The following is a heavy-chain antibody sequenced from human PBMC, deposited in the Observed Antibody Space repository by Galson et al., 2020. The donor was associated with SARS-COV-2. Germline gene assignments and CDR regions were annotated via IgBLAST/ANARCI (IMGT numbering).Heavy chain of an antibody. D-gene: IGHD3-10*01. CDR2: INHSGST. CDR1: GGSFSGYY. CDR3: AREGYGYYYGSGSYRYYYYYYMDV. V-gene: IGHV4-34*01. Sequence: SQTLSLTCAVYGGSFSGYYWSWIRQPPGKGLEWIGEINHSGSTNYNPSLKSRVTISVDTSKNQFSLKLSSVTAADTAVYYCAREGYGYYYGSGSYRYYYYYYMDVWGKGTTVTVSS. J-gene: IGHJ6*03.